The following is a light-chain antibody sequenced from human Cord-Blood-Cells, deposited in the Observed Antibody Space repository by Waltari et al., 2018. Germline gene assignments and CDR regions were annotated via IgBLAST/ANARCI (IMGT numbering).Light chain of an antibody. CDR3: QQYYSTPRT. V-gene: IGKV4-1*01. Sequence: DIVMTQSPDSLAVSLXERXXXXXXXXXGFLYSSNNKNLLAWYQQKPGQPPKLLIYWASTRESGVPDRFSGSGSGTDFTLTISSLQAEDVAVYYCQQYYSTPRTFGQGTKVEIK. J-gene: IGKJ1*01. CDR1: XGFLYSSNNKNL. CDR2: WAS.